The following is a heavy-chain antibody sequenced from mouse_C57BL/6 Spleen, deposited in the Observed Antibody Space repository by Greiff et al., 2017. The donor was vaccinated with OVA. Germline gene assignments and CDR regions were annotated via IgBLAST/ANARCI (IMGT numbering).Heavy chain of an antibody. CDR3: ARRGPDYYGSSSYYAMDY. CDR2: IYPRSGNT. V-gene: IGHV1-81*01. J-gene: IGHJ4*01. CDR1: GYTFTSYG. D-gene: IGHD1-1*01. Sequence: QVHVKQSGAELARPGASVKLSCKASGYTFTSYGISWVKQRTGQGLEWIGEIYPRSGNTYYNEKFKGKATLTAYKSSSTAYMELRSLTSEDSAVYFCARRGPDYYGSSSYYAMDYWGQGTSVTVSS.